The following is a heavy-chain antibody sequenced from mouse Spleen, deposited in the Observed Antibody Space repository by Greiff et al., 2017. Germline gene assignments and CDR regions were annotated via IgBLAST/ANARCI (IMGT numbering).Heavy chain of an antibody. V-gene: IGHV1-69*01. J-gene: IGHJ2*01. Sequence: VQLQQPGAELVMPGASVKLSCKASGYTFTSYWMHWVKQRPGQGLEWIGEIDPSDSYTNYNQKFKGKATLTVDKSSSTAYMQLSSLTSEDSAVYYGARSEGNYDYWGQGTTLTVSS. D-gene: IGHD2-1*01. CDR2: IDPSDSYT. CDR1: GYTFTSYW. CDR3: ARSEGNYDY.